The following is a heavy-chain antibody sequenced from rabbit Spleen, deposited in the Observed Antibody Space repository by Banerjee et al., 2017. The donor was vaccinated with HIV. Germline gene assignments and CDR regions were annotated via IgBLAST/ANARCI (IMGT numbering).Heavy chain of an antibody. Sequence: QDHLEESGGGLVKPEGSLTLTCKASGFSFSDRAVMCWVRQAPGKGLEWIACIAGSSTGFTYAATWAKGRFTISKTSSTTVTLQMTSLTVADTATYFCARDTGTSFSSYGMDLWGPGTLVTVS. D-gene: IGHD7-1*01. CDR2: IAGSSTGFT. CDR1: GFSFSDRAV. V-gene: IGHV1S45*01. CDR3: ARDTGTSFSSYGMDL. J-gene: IGHJ6*01.